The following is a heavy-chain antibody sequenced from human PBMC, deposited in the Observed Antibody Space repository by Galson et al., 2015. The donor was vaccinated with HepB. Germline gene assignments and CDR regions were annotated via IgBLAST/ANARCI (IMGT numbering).Heavy chain of an antibody. Sequence: ALRLSCAASGFSFSNYDMHWVRQPTGTGLEWVSHIKRGGDILYAVSVKGRFNISRESAKNSLYLQMHSLTAGDRAVYYCVRGGARGIYGGADYWGQGTLVTVSS. J-gene: IGHJ4*02. CDR1: GFSFSNYD. D-gene: IGHD4-17*01. CDR3: VRGGARGIYGGADY. CDR2: IKRGGDI. V-gene: IGHV3-13*01.